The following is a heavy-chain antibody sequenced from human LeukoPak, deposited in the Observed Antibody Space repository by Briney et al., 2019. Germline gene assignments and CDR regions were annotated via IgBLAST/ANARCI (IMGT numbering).Heavy chain of an antibody. Sequence: GGSLRLSCAASGLTVSSNYMSWVRQAPGKGLEWVSIIYSGGSTYYADSVKGRFTISRDNSKNTLYLQMNSLKTEDTAVYYCSTTYYCDSSEGYWGQGTLVTVSS. J-gene: IGHJ4*02. V-gene: IGHV3-53*01. CDR1: GLTVSSNY. CDR3: STTYYCDSSEGY. CDR2: IYSGGST. D-gene: IGHD3-22*01.